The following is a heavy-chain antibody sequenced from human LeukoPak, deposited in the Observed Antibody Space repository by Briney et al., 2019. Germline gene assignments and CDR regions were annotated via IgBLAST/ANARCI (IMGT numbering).Heavy chain of an antibody. J-gene: IGHJ4*02. Sequence: GGSLRLSCAASGFTLSRCAMQWVRQAPGQGLEYVSGISNDGGSTYYASSVKGRFTISRDNSKNTLYLQMGSLRVGDMAVYYCAALTEGYWGQGTLVTVSS. V-gene: IGHV3-64*01. CDR2: ISNDGGST. D-gene: IGHD1-14*01. CDR1: GFTLSRCA. CDR3: AALTEGY.